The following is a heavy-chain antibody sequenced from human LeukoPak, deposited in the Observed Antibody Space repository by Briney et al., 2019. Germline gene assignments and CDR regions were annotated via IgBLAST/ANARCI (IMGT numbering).Heavy chain of an antibody. V-gene: IGHV4-34*01. CDR3: ATLRGYSYGLDAFDI. CDR2: INHSGST. CDR1: GGSFSGYY. Sequence: SETLSLTCAVYGGSFSGYYWSWIRQPPGKGLEWIGEINHSGSTNYNPSLKSRVTISVDTSKNQFSLKLSSVTAADTAVYYCATLRGYSYGLDAFDIWGQGTMVSVSS. J-gene: IGHJ3*02. D-gene: IGHD5-18*01.